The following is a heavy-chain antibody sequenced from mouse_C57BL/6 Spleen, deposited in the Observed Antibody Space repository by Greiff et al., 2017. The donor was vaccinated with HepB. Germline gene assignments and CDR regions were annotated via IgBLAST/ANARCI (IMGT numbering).Heavy chain of an antibody. CDR3: TRGAYYGNDDYVDY. J-gene: IGHJ2*01. D-gene: IGHD1-1*01. Sequence: QVQLQQSGAELVRPGASVTLSCKASGYTFTDYEMHWVKQTPVHGLEWIGAIDPETGGTAYNQKFKGKAVLTADKSSSTAYMELRSLTSEDSAVYYCTRGAYYGNDDYVDYWGQGTTLTVSS. CDR2: IDPETGGT. V-gene: IGHV1-15*01. CDR1: GYTFTDYE.